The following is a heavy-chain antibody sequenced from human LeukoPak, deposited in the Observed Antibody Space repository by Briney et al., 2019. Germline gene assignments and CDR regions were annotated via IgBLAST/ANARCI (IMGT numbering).Heavy chain of an antibody. V-gene: IGHV4-59*01. CDR2: IYYTGST. D-gene: IGHD3-22*01. J-gene: IGHJ2*01. Sequence: SETLSLTCTVSGGSISSYYWSWIRQPPGKGLEWIGYIYYTGSTNYNPSLKSRVTISIDTSNNQFSLKLSSVTAADTAVYYCARDEYYDSSGYRYCYFDLWGRGTLVTVSS. CDR1: GGSISSYY. CDR3: ARDEYYDSSGYRYCYFDL.